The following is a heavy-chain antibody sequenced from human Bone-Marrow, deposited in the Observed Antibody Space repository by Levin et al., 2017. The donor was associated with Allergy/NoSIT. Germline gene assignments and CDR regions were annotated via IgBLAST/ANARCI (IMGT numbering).Heavy chain of an antibody. CDR2: ITLYGST. Sequence: PSETLSLTCAVSGGSFSGYDWSWLRQPPGKELEWIGEITLYGSTIYNPSLKSRLTISIDTSKDQFSLRLTSVTAADTATYYCARVSRTVVGGTTWIRPFDYWGQGTLVAVSS. CDR1: GGSFSGYD. D-gene: IGHD1-26*01. V-gene: IGHV4-34*01. CDR3: ARVSRTVVGGTTWIRPFDY. J-gene: IGHJ4*02.